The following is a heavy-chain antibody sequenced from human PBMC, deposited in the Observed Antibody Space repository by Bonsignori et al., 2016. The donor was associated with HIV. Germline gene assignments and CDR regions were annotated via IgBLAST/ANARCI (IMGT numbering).Heavy chain of an antibody. Sequence: RLQLQESGPGLVKPSETLSLICTVSGDSIRSSTSYWGWIRQPPGKRLEYIGHVYSSGSSYYNPSLWGRVTISVDTSKNQFSLKLNSVTAADTAVYYCARYVLPPRYRRFVSGSYLDDWGQGTLVTVSS. D-gene: IGHD3-10*01. J-gene: IGHJ4*02. CDR2: VYSSGSS. V-gene: IGHV4-39*06. CDR3: ARYVLPPRYRRFVSGSYLDD. CDR1: GDSIRSSTSY.